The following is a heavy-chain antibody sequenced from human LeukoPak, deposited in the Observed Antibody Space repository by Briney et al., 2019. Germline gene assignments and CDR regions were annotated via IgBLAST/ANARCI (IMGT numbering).Heavy chain of an antibody. CDR3: AREGVDYYDSSGYLASFDY. D-gene: IGHD3-22*01. CDR1: GFTFSSYA. V-gene: IGHV3-30-3*01. J-gene: IGHJ4*02. CDR2: ISYDGSNK. Sequence: GGSLRLSCAASGFTFSSYAMHWVRQAPGKGLEWVAVISYDGSNKYYADSVKGRFIISRDNSKNTLYLQMNSLRAEDTAVYYCAREGVDYYDSSGYLASFDYWGQGTLVTVSS.